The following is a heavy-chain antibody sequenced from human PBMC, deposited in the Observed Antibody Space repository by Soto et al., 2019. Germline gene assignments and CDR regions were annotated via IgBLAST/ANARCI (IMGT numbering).Heavy chain of an antibody. Sequence: ASVKVSCKASGYTFTSYGISWVRQAPGQGLEWMGWISAYNGNTNYAQKLQGRVTMTTDTSTSTAYMELRSLRSDDTAVYYCARLRFYCSGGSCYSIDYWGQGTLVTVSS. D-gene: IGHD2-15*01. CDR3: ARLRFYCSGGSCYSIDY. V-gene: IGHV1-18*01. CDR1: GYTFTSYG. CDR2: ISAYNGNT. J-gene: IGHJ4*02.